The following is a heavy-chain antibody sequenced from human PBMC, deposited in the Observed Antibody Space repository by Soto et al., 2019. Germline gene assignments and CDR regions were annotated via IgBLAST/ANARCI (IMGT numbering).Heavy chain of an antibody. D-gene: IGHD3-9*01. Sequence: QVQLVQSGADVKQSGASVRVSCKASGQSLTSYAMHWVRQAPGQRLEWMGWINGGNGNTRYSPKFQDRVTITRDTSASTVYMEVSSLRSEDTAGYFCASSSWAGNIFYYGMDVWGQGTTVTVS. CDR1: GQSLTSYA. CDR2: INGGNGNT. CDR3: ASSSWAGNIFYYGMDV. V-gene: IGHV1-3*01. J-gene: IGHJ6*02.